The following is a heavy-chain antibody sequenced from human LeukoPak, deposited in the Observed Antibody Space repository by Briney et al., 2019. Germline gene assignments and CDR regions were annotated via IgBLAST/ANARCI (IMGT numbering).Heavy chain of an antibody. V-gene: IGHV3-30*18. D-gene: IGHD6-6*01. CDR3: AKSRGSIAARSPIDY. Sequence: GMSLRLSCEASAFTFSNYVMHWVRQAPGKGLEWVGMISYDGNRKYYGDSVKGRFTISRDNSKNTVYVQMNSLRAEDTAVYYCAKSRGSIAARSPIDYWGQGTLVTVSS. CDR1: AFTFSNYV. CDR2: ISYDGNRK. J-gene: IGHJ4*02.